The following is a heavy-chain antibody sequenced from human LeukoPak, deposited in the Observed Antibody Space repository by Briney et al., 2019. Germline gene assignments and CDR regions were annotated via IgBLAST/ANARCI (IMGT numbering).Heavy chain of an antibody. CDR3: ARANYYGSGSWAFDI. CDR1: GGTFSSYA. V-gene: IGHV1-69*13. Sequence: ASVKVSCKASGGTFSSYAISWVRQAPGQGLEWMGGIIPIFGTANYAQKFQGRVTITADESTSTAYMELSSLRSEDTAVYYCARANYYGSGSWAFDIWGQGTMVTVSS. D-gene: IGHD3-10*01. CDR2: IIPIFGTA. J-gene: IGHJ3*02.